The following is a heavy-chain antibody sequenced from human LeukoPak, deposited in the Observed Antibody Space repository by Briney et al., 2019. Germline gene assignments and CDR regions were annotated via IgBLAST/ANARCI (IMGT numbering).Heavy chain of an antibody. D-gene: IGHD1-14*01. V-gene: IGHV4-59*01. Sequence: SETLSLTCTVSGDSISRYYWSWIRQPPGGGLEWIGYIFYSGSTNYNPSLKSRVTISVDMSKNHFSLKLSSVTAADTAVYYCARGANRTSDYFVYWGQGTLVTVSS. CDR2: IFYSGST. CDR3: ARGANRTSDYFVY. J-gene: IGHJ4*02. CDR1: GDSISRYY.